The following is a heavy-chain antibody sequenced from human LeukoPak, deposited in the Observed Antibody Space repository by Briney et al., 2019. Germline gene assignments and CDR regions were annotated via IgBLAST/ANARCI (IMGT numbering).Heavy chain of an antibody. CDR3: AKNYYDSSGYYW. CDR2: IYYSGST. J-gene: IGHJ4*02. CDR1: GGSISSSSYY. D-gene: IGHD3-22*01. Sequence: SETLSLTCAVSGGSISSSSYYWGWIRQPPGKGLEWIGSIYYSGSTYYNPSLKSRVTISVDTSKNQFSLKLSSVTAADTAVYYCAKNYYDSSGYYWWGQGTLVTVSS. V-gene: IGHV4-39*07.